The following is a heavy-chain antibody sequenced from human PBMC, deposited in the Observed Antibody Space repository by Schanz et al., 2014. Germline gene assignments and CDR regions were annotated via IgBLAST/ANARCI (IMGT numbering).Heavy chain of an antibody. CDR1: GYSFTTYG. CDR2: ISAFDDKT. J-gene: IGHJ6*02. CDR3: VRDAGWAFGDYPGMDV. Sequence: QVQLVQSAPEVKKPGASVKVSCKASGYSFTTYGLNWVRQAPGQGPEWMGWISAFDDKTDYAQNFQGRLIMTTDTSTTTAYMELRSLISDDTAVYYCVRDAGWAFGDYPGMDVWGQGTSVTVSS. V-gene: IGHV1-18*01. D-gene: IGHD3-10*01.